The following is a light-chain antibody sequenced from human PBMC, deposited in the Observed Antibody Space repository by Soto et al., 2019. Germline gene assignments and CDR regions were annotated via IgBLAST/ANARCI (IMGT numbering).Light chain of an antibody. CDR1: QSISSSF. CDR2: GAS. Sequence: EIVLTQSPGILSLSPGERASLSCGARQSISSSFLAWYQQKPGRAPRLLIYGASSRATGIPDRFSGTGSETDFSLTISRLEPEDFAVYYCQQYDNSPITFGQGTRLEIK. V-gene: IGKV3-20*01. J-gene: IGKJ5*01. CDR3: QQYDNSPIT.